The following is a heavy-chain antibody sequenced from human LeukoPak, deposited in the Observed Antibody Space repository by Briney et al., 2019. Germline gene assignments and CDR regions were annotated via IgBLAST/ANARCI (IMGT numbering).Heavy chain of an antibody. CDR2: ISSRGSTI. V-gene: IGHV3-11*01. CDR1: GFTFSDYY. D-gene: IGHD3-22*01. Sequence: GGSLRLSCAASGFTFSDYYMSWIRQAPGKGLEWVSYISSRGSTIYYADSVKGRFTISRDNAKNSLYLQMNSLRAEDTAVYYCARSPDSSGYYYNWFDPWGQGTLVTVSS. CDR3: ARSPDSSGYYYNWFDP. J-gene: IGHJ5*02.